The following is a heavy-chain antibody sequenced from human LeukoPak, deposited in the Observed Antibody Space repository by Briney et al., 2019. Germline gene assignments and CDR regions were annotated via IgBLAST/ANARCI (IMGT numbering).Heavy chain of an antibody. CDR1: GFTFEDYG. Sequence: PGGSLRLSCAASGFTFEDYGVSWVRQVPGKGLEWVSDIVSNSDYTGYADSVKGRFTISRDNAKNSLYLQMNSLRAGDTAVYYCARDPRGNSFGPGDYWGQATLVTVSS. D-gene: IGHD4-23*01. J-gene: IGHJ4*02. CDR2: IVSNSDYT. V-gene: IGHV3-20*04. CDR3: ARDPRGNSFGPGDY.